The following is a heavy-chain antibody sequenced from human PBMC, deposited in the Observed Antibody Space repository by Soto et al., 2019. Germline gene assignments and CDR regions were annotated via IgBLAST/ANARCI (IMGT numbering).Heavy chain of an antibody. V-gene: IGHV4-59*01. CDR3: ALRSMAVVPEY. CDR1: GDSISSYY. CDR2: LYYGRSA. J-gene: IGHJ4*02. Sequence: QVQLQESGPGLVKPSETLSLTCAVSGDSISSYYCMWIRQPPGKGLESIGYLYYGRSANYNPSLKGPVPLSVDTSTDQCPLTLSSMTAADTAVYYCALRSMAVVPEYWGQGTLVTVSS. D-gene: IGHD3-22*01.